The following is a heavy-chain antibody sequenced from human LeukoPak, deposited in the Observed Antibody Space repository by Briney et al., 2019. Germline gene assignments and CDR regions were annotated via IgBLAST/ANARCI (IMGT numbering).Heavy chain of an antibody. CDR2: ISGSGGST. Sequence: GGSLRLSCAASGFTFSSYGMSWVRQAPGKGLEWVSGISGSGGSTYYADSVKGRFTISRDNSKNTLYLQMNSLRAEDTAVYYCAKRDRTVTHAFDIWGQGTMVTVSS. D-gene: IGHD4-17*01. V-gene: IGHV3-23*01. J-gene: IGHJ3*02. CDR3: AKRDRTVTHAFDI. CDR1: GFTFSSYG.